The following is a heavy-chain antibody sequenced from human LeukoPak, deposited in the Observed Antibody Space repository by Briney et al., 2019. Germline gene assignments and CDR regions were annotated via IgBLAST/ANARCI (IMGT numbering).Heavy chain of an antibody. D-gene: IGHD6-19*01. CDR1: GYTFTGYY. Sequence: ASVKVSCKASGYTFTGYYMHWVRQAPGQGLEWMGWINPSSGATGYAQKFQDRVTMSSDTSITTAYMDLSRLRSDDTAVYYCTKDQGIAVAGTDWGQGTMVTVSS. CDR3: TKDQGIAVAGTD. CDR2: INPSSGAT. V-gene: IGHV1-2*02. J-gene: IGHJ3*01.